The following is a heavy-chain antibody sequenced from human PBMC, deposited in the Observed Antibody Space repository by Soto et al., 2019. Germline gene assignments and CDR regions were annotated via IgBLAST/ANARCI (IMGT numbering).Heavy chain of an antibody. J-gene: IGHJ4*02. CDR1: GYTFTRLA. V-gene: IGHV1-24*01. D-gene: IGHD3-9*01. Sequence: ASVNVSCKASGYTFTRLAMHWVRQAPGQGLEWMGGFDPENGETNYAQKFQGRVTMTEDTSTNTAYMELSSLRSEDTAVYYCATDGFGSLGYFDWLPDGWGQGTLVTVSS. CDR2: FDPENGET. CDR3: ATDGFGSLGYFDWLPDG.